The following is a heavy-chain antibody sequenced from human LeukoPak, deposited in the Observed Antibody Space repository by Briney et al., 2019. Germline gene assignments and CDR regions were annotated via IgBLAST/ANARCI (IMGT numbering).Heavy chain of an antibody. D-gene: IGHD6-13*01. CDR3: ARQNYSSSLFDY. Sequence: SETLSPTCTVSGGSISSYYWSWIRQFPGKGLEWIGYIYYSGSTSYNPSLKSRVSISVDMSKNQFSLKLSSVTAADTAVYYCARQNYSSSLFDYWGQGTLVTVSS. CDR1: GGSISSYY. J-gene: IGHJ4*02. CDR2: IYYSGST. V-gene: IGHV4-59*08.